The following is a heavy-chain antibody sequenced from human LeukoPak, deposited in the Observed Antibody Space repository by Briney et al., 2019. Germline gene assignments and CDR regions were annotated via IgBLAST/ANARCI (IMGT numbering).Heavy chain of an antibody. J-gene: IGHJ3*02. CDR2: IYYSGKT. D-gene: IGHD3-3*01. CDR1: GGSISPYY. Sequence: SETLSLTCTVSGGSISPYYWSWLRQPPGKGLEWIGYIYYSGKTNYNPSLRSRVTISVDTSKNQFSLKLSSVTAADTAVYYCARGRFLDAFDIWGQGTMVTVSS. V-gene: IGHV4-59*08. CDR3: ARGRFLDAFDI.